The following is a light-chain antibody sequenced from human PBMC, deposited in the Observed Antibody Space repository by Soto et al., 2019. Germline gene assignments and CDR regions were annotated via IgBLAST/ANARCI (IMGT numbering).Light chain of an antibody. V-gene: IGLV2-8*01. CDR3: SSYAGSNNHV. Sequence: QSALTQPPSASGSPGQSVTISCTGTSSDVGGYNYVSWYQQHPGKAPKLMIYEVSKRPSGVPDRFSGSKSGNTASLTVSGLQAEDEADYYCSSYAGSNNHVFGNGTKVNV. CDR1: SSDVGGYNY. CDR2: EVS. J-gene: IGLJ1*01.